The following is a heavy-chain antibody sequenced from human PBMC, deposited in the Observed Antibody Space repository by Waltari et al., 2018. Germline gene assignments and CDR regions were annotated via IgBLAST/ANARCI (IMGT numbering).Heavy chain of an antibody. CDR3: AKAWGYCSGGSCYYFDY. Sequence: EVQLLESGGGLVQPGGSLRLSCAASGFTFSSYAMSWVRQAPGKGLEWVSVIYSGGSTYYADSVKGRFTISRDNSKNTLYLQMNSLRAEDTAVYYCAKAWGYCSGGSCYYFDYWGQGTLVTVSS. CDR2: IYSGGST. CDR1: GFTFSSYA. J-gene: IGHJ4*02. V-gene: IGHV3-23*03. D-gene: IGHD2-15*01.